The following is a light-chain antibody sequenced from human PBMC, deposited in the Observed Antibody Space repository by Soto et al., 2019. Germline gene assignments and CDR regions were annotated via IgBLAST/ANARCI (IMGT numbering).Light chain of an antibody. CDR2: DVS. V-gene: IGLV2-14*03. CDR3: SSYTSSSTLI. Sequence: QSALTQPASVSGSPGQSITISCTGTSSDVGSYKYVSWYQQHPDKAPKLMIYDVSDRPSGVSNRFSGSKSGNTASLTISGLQTEDEADYYCSSYTSSSTLIFGGGTQLTVL. CDR1: SSDVGSYKY. J-gene: IGLJ2*01.